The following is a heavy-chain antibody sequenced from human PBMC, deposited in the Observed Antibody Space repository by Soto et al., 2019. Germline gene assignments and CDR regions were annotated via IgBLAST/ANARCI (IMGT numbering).Heavy chain of an antibody. CDR2: IYNSGST. CDR3: ARGPGADKIDC. Sequence: QVQLQESGPGLVEPSQTLSLTCTVSGGSVSSGGYCWSWIRQPPGEGLEWIGHIYNSGSTYSNPSLRGRVTISVDTSKSQFSLKVSSVTAADTAVYYCARGPGADKIDCWGQGTLVTVSS. CDR1: GGSVSSGGYC. V-gene: IGHV4-30-4*01. J-gene: IGHJ4*02.